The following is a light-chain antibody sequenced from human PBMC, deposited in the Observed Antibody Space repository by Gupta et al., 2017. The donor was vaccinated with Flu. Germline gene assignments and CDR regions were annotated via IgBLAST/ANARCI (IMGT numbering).Light chain of an antibody. V-gene: IGLV2-23*01. CDR2: EDT. CDR1: SRDVGKYNL. J-gene: IGLJ3*02. Sequence: SITISCTGTSRDVGKYNLVSWYQQYPGKAPKVMIYEDTKRPSGVSNRFSGTKSGNTASLTISGLQAEDEADYYCCSYAGSSTWVFGGGTKMTVL. CDR3: CSYAGSSTWV.